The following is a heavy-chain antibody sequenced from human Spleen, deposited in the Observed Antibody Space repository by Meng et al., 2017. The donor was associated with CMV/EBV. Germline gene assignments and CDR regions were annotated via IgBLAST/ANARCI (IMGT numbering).Heavy chain of an antibody. CDR1: GYSISSGYY. CDR3: ARARFDY. CDR2: IYHSGST. Sequence: GSLRLSCTVSGYSISSGYYWGWVRQPPGKGLEWIGSIYHSGSTYCNPSLKSRVTISVDTSKNQFSLKLSSVTAADTAVYYCARARFDYWGQGTLVTVSS. V-gene: IGHV4-38-2*02. J-gene: IGHJ4*02.